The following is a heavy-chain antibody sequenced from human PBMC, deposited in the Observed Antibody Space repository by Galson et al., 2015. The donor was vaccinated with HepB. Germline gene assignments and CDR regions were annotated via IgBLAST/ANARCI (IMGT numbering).Heavy chain of an antibody. V-gene: IGHV4-59*01. D-gene: IGHD3-3*01. CDR2: IYYSGST. J-gene: IGHJ4*02. CDR3: ARASTIFGVVIDY. Sequence: TLSLTCTVSGGSISSYYWSWIRQPPGKGLEWIGYIYYSGSTNYNPSLKSRVTISVDTSKNQFSLKLSSVTAADTAVYYCARASTIFGVVIDYWGQGTLVTVSS. CDR1: GGSISSYY.